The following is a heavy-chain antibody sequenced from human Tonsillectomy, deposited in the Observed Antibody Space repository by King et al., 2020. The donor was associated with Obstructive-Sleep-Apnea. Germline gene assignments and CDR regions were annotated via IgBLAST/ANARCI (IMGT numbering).Heavy chain of an antibody. CDR1: GFSLSTSGVG. CDR3: AQRRGGSSWYFLDDFGV. CDR2: IYWNDDK. V-gene: IGHV2-5*01. J-gene: IGHJ3*01. Sequence: ITLKESGPTLVKPTETLTLTCSFSGFSLSTSGVGVGWIRQPPGKALEWLALIYWNDDKRYWPSLKNRLSITKDTSKNQVVLKMTNMDAVDTGTYFCAQRRGGSSWYFLDDFGVWGQGTRVTVPS. D-gene: IGHD6-13*01.